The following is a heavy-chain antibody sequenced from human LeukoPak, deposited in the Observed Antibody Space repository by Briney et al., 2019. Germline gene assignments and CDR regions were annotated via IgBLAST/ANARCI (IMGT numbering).Heavy chain of an antibody. CDR3: ARGYSGYDAFDI. CDR2: IYYSGST. Sequence: SETLSLTCTVSGGSISSYYWSWIRQPPGKGLEWIGYIYYSGSTNYNPSPKSRVTISVDTSKNQFSLKLSSVTAADTAVYYCARGYSGYDAFDIWGQGTMVTVSS. J-gene: IGHJ3*02. D-gene: IGHD5-12*01. V-gene: IGHV4-59*01. CDR1: GGSISSYY.